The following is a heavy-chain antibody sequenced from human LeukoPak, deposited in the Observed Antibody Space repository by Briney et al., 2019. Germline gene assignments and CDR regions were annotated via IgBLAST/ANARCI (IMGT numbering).Heavy chain of an antibody. J-gene: IGHJ4*02. Sequence: GESLKISCQGSGYSFTSYWIGWVRQMPGKGLEWMGIIYPGDSDTRYSPSFQGQVTISADKSISTAYLQWSSLKASDTAMYYCARIHKDIVVVVAATPTYFDYWGQGTLVTVSS. CDR1: GYSFTSYW. CDR2: IYPGDSDT. V-gene: IGHV5-51*01. CDR3: ARIHKDIVVVVAATPTYFDY. D-gene: IGHD2-15*01.